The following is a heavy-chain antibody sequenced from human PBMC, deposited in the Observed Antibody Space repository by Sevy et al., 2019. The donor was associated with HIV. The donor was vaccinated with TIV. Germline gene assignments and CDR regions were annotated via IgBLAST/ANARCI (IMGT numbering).Heavy chain of an antibody. J-gene: IGHJ4*02. CDR3: TTDSWSQEDYYDY. Sequence: GGSLRLSCAASGFTFSNAWMSWVRQAPGKGLEWFGRIKGKIYDGTIDYAAPVKGRFTISRDDSKNTLYLQMNSLKTEDTAVYYCTTDSWSQEDYYDYWGQGTLVTVSS. CDR2: IKGKIYDGTI. CDR1: GFTFSNAW. V-gene: IGHV3-15*01. D-gene: IGHD6-13*01.